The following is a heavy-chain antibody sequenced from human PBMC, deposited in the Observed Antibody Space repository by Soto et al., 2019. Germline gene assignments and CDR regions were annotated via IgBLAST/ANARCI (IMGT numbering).Heavy chain of an antibody. CDR3: ARGRDGYNFRIDY. CDR1: GFTFSSYS. CDR2: ISSSSSYI. Sequence: EVQLVESGGGLVKPGGSLRLSCAASGFTFSSYSMNWVRQAPGKGLEWVSSISSSSSYIYYADSVKGRFTISRDNAKNSLYRQMNSLRAEDTAVYYCARGRDGYNFRIDYWGQGTLVTVSS. V-gene: IGHV3-21*01. D-gene: IGHD5-12*01. J-gene: IGHJ4*02.